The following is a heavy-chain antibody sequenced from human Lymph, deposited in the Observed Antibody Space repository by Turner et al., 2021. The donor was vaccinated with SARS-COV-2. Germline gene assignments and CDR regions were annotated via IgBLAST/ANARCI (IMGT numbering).Heavy chain of an antibody. CDR1: VFSLSTRGMR. J-gene: IGHJ4*02. D-gene: IGHD5-18*01. CDR2: LDWDYDK. V-gene: IGHV2-70*15. Sequence: QVTLRESGPALVKPTQTLPLICTFSVFSLSTRGMRVSWIRQPPGKALEWLGRLDWDYDKYYSTSLKTRLTISKDTSKNKVVLTMTKIKHVDTAAYYGARIRTGYSYGYRSPYFFDYWGQGTLVTVSS. CDR3: ARIRTGYSYGYRSPYFFDY.